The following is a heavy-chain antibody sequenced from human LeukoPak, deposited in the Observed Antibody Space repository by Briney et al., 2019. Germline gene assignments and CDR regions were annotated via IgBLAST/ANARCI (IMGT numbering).Heavy chain of an antibody. D-gene: IGHD2-8*01. Sequence: KASETLSLTCTVSGVSISPFYWSWIRQPPGKGLEWIGYIHYSGSTNYNPSLTSRVTISLDTSKNQFSLKMNSVTTADTAVYYCARVASSVMDYWGQGILDTVSS. CDR3: ARVASSVMDY. CDR1: GVSISPFY. V-gene: IGHV4-59*01. CDR2: IHYSGST. J-gene: IGHJ4*02.